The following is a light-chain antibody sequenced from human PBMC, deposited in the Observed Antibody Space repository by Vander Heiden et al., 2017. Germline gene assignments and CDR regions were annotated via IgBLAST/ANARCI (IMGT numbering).Light chain of an antibody. V-gene: IGKV3-20*01. CDR1: QSVYRNY. J-gene: IGKJ3*01. CDR3: QHYGSSQFT. Sequence: EIVLTQSPGTLSLSQGGRATLSCRASQSVYRNYLAWYQRKPGQAPRLLIYDASSRATAIPDRFSGSGSGTDFTLTISRLEPEDFAFYYCQHYGSSQFTFGPGTKVEI. CDR2: DAS.